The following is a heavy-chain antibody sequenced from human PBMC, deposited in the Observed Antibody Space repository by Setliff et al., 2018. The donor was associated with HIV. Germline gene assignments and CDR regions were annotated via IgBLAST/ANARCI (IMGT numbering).Heavy chain of an antibody. CDR2: IYYSGST. J-gene: IGHJ5*02. CDR1: GGSISNSRYY. V-gene: IGHV4-39*01. Sequence: PSETLSLTCTVSGGSISNSRYYWSWIRQPPGKGLEWIGSIYYSGSTYYNPSLKSRVTISVDTSKNQFSLKLSSVTAADAAVYYCASRVHYYDSSGYLREEGFDPWGQGTLVTVSS. CDR3: ASRVHYYDSSGYLREEGFDP. D-gene: IGHD3-22*01.